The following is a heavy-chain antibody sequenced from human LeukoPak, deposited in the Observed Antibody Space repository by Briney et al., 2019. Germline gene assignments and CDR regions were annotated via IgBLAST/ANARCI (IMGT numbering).Heavy chain of an antibody. CDR2: IWYDGSNK. CDR1: EFTFSSYC. D-gene: IGHD2-2*01. Sequence: QPGRSLRLSCVASEFTFSSYCMHWVRQAPGKGLEWVAVIWYDGSNKYYADSVKGRFTISRDNSKNTLHLQMNSLRAEDTAVYYCARDVREVPAASYFDSWGQGTLVTVSS. CDR3: ARDVREVPAASYFDS. V-gene: IGHV3-33*01. J-gene: IGHJ4*02.